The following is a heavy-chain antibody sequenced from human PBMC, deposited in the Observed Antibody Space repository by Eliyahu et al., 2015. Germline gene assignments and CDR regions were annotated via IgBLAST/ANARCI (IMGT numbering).Heavy chain of an antibody. V-gene: IGHV4-34*01. D-gene: IGHD4-17*01. CDR3: ARRGRSTVTKTNWFDP. J-gene: IGHJ5*02. CDR2: INHSGST. Sequence: QVQLQQWGAXLLKPXETLSLTCAXYGGSXSGYYWSWIRQPPGKGLEWIGEINHSGSTNYNPSLKSRVTISVDTSKXQFSLKLSSVXAAXTAVYYCARRGRSTVTKTNWFDPWGQGTLVTVSS. CDR1: GGSXSGYY.